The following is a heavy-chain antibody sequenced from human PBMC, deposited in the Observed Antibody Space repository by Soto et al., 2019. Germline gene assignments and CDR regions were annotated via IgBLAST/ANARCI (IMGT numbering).Heavy chain of an antibody. V-gene: IGHV3-30*18. D-gene: IGHD3-22*01. J-gene: IGHJ4*02. CDR1: GFTFSSYG. CDR3: AKDRREFEYYDSSGYHSPLDC. Sequence: GGSLRLSCAASGFTFSSYGMHWVRQAPGKGLEWVAVISYDGSNKYYADSVKGRFTISRDNSKNTLYLQMNSLRAEDTAVYYCAKDRREFEYYDSSGYHSPLDCWGQRTRVTVS. CDR2: ISYDGSNK.